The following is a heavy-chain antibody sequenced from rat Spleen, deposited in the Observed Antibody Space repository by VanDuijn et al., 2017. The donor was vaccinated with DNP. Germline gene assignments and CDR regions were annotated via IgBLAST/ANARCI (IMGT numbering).Heavy chain of an antibody. Sequence: EVQLVESGGGLVQPGRSLKLSCAASGFTFSDYYMAWVRQAPTKGLEWVASISYDGGSTYYRDSVKGRFTISRDNAKSSLYLQMDSLRSEDTATYYCARHRTIMPYYYSMDAWGQGASVTVSS. CDR1: GFTFSDYY. V-gene: IGHV5-20*01. CDR2: ISYDGGST. CDR3: ARHRTIMPYYYSMDA. D-gene: IGHD1-12*01. J-gene: IGHJ4*01.